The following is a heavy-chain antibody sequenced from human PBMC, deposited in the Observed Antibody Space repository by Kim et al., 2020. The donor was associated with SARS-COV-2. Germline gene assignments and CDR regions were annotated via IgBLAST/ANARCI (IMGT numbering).Heavy chain of an antibody. Sequence: YAHSVKGRFTIFRDNFKNTLYLQMNSLRPEDSARYYCARDLDGDFPAYFDNWGREILVTVSS. CDR3: ARDLDGDFPAYFDN. J-gene: IGHJ4*02. V-gene: IGHV3-30*03. D-gene: IGHD4-17*01.